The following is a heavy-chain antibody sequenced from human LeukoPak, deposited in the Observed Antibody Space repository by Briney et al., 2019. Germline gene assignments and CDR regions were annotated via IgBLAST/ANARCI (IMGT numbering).Heavy chain of an antibody. CDR2: ITSNGDNT. CDR3: AKYSSSSNYYYGMDV. CDR1: GFTFSTYA. Sequence: GGSLRLSCAASGFTFSTYAMHWVRQAPGKGLEYVSSITSNGDNTFYANSVKGRFTISRDNSKNTLYLQMGRLRAEDTAVYYCAKYSSSSNYYYGMDVWGQGTTVTVSS. J-gene: IGHJ6*02. V-gene: IGHV3-64*01. D-gene: IGHD6-6*01.